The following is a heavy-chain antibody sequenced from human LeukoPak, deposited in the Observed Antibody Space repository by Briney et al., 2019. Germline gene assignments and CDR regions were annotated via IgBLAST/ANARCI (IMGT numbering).Heavy chain of an antibody. J-gene: IGHJ4*02. D-gene: IGHD5-12*01. V-gene: IGHV5-51*01. CDR2: IYTGDSDT. CDR1: GSSFTSYW. CDR3: ARHHTRYSGYEPTDY. Sequence: NPGEPLQISGQGSGSSFTSYWIGWVRQLPGKGLEGMGIIYTGDSDTRYSPSFQGQVTISADKSISTAYLQWSSLKASDTAMYYCARHHTRYSGYEPTDYWDQGTLVTVSS.